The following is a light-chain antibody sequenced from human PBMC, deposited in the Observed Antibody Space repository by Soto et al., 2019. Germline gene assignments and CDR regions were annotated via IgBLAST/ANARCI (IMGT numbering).Light chain of an antibody. J-gene: IGKJ2*01. CDR1: QNVTSRY. Sequence: EIVLTQSPGTLSLSPGERATLSCSASQNVTSRYLAWYQQKPGQAPRLLIFGAFSRATGIPDRFSGSGSGTDFTLTISRLEPEDFAVYYCQHYGTSHTFGQGTKLE. CDR2: GAF. V-gene: IGKV3-20*01. CDR3: QHYGTSHT.